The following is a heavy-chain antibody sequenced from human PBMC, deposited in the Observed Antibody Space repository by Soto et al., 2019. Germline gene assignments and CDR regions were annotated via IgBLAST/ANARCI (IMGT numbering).Heavy chain of an antibody. CDR3: VTGRSSYAF. J-gene: IGHJ4*02. V-gene: IGHV3-7*01. D-gene: IGHD3-10*01. Sequence: EVQLVESGGGLVQPGGSLRLSCAASGFTFSVFSMSWVRQTPGKGLEWVASINQDGSEEDYVGSVRGRFTISRDNAKTSLYLQLNGLRAEDTALYFCVTGRSSYAFWGQGTLVTVSS. CDR1: GFTFSVFS. CDR2: INQDGSEE.